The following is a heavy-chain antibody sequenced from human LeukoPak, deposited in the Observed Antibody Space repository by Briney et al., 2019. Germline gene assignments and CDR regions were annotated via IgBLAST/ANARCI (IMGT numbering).Heavy chain of an antibody. CDR2: INWNGGST. CDR1: GFTFDDYG. D-gene: IGHD6-13*01. V-gene: IGHV3-20*04. CDR3: AREGIAAAGPYYYYYMDV. J-gene: IGHJ6*03. Sequence: GGSLRLSCAASGFTFDDYGMSWVRHAPGKGLEWVSGINWNGGSTGYADSVRGRFTISRDNAKNSLYLQMNSLRAEDTAVYYCAREGIAAAGPYYYYYMDVWGKGTTVTVSS.